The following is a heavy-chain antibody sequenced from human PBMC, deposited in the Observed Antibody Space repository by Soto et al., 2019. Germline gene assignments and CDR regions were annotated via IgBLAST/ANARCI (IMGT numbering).Heavy chain of an antibody. D-gene: IGHD6-13*01. CDR3: TPEGYSSSWFYYYYYGMDV. CDR1: GFTFSNAW. J-gene: IGHJ6*02. V-gene: IGHV3-15*07. CDR2: IKSKTDGGTT. Sequence: GGSLRLSCAASGFTFSNAWMNWVRQAPGKGLEWVGRIKSKTDGGTTDYAAPVKGRFTISRDDSKNTLYLQMNSLKTEDTAVYYCTPEGYSSSWFYYYYYGMDVWGQGTTVTVSS.